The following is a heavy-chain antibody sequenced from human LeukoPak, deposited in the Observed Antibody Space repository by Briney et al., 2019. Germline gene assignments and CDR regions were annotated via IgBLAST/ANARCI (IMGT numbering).Heavy chain of an antibody. J-gene: IGHJ4*02. V-gene: IGHV1-46*01. Sequence: ASVKVSCKASGYTFTSYGISWVRQAPGQGLEWMGTINPTGDSTRYAQKFQGRVTMTRDTSTSTVYMELSSLRSEDTAVYYCARWAGARPGGYYDFWTGPYDYWGQGSLVTVSS. CDR3: ARWAGARPGGYYDFWTGPYDY. D-gene: IGHD3-3*01. CDR1: GYTFTSYG. CDR2: INPTGDST.